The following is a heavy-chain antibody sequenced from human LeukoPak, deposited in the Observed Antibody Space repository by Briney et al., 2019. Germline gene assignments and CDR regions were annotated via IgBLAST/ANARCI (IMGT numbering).Heavy chain of an antibody. CDR2: INHSGST. V-gene: IGHV4-34*01. J-gene: IGHJ2*01. Sequence: SETLSLTCAVYGGSFSGYYWSWIRQPPGKGLEWIGEINHSGSTNYNPSLKSRVTISVDSSKNQFSLKLSSVTAADTAVYYCARGPPPHSLLWFGEPSWYFDLWGRGTLVTVSS. D-gene: IGHD3-10*01. CDR3: ARGPPPHSLLWFGEPSWYFDL. CDR1: GGSFSGYY.